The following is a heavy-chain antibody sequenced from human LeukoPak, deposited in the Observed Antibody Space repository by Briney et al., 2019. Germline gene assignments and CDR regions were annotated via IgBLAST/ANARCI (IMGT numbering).Heavy chain of an antibody. J-gene: IGHJ5*02. V-gene: IGHV4-59*07. CDR1: GDSISSYY. D-gene: IGHD6-13*01. Sequence: SDTLSLTCTVSGDSISSYYWSWLRQPPGKRLEWIGYIYYSGSTNYNPSLKSRVSISVDTSKNQFSLKLSSVTAADTAVYYCARGIGMYSSTWYWFDPWGQGSLVTVSS. CDR2: IYYSGST. CDR3: ARGIGMYSSTWYWFDP.